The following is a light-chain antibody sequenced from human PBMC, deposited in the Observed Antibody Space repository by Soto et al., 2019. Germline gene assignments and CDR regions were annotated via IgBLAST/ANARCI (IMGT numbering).Light chain of an antibody. CDR1: QSISAW. V-gene: IGKV1-5*01. Sequence: ILLSHSPSTLSASVGYRVTITCRASQSISAWVAWYQQKPGEAPKLLIYDASSLQSALPSRFSGSGSGTEFTLAISSLQPDDFATYYCQQYSSYPLTFGQGTRQEIK. J-gene: IGKJ5*01. CDR2: DAS. CDR3: QQYSSYPLT.